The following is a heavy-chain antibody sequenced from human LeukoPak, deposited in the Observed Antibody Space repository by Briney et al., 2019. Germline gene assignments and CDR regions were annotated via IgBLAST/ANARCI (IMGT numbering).Heavy chain of an antibody. CDR2: LSSSGSTI. D-gene: IGHD3-10*02. V-gene: IGHV3-48*03. J-gene: IGHJ6*04. CDR1: GFTFSSYE. CDR3: AELGITMIGGV. Sequence: QPGGSLRLSCAASGFTFSSYEMNWVRQDPGKGLEWVSYLSSSGSTIYYADSVKGRFTISRDNAKNSLYLQMNSLRAEDTAVYYCAELGITMIGGVWGKGTTVTISS.